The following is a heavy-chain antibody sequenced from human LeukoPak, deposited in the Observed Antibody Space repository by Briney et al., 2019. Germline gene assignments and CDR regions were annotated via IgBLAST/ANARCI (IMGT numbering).Heavy chain of an antibody. J-gene: IGHJ3*02. CDR1: GGSISSYY. CDR3: ARDNHIGGAFDI. Sequence: SETLSLTCTVSGGSISSYYWSWIRQPPGKGLEWIGYIYYSGSTNCNPSLKSRVTLSVDTSKNQFSLKLSSVTAADTAVYYCARDNHIGGAFDIWGQGTMVTVSS. V-gene: IGHV4-59*01. D-gene: IGHD2-21*01. CDR2: IYYSGST.